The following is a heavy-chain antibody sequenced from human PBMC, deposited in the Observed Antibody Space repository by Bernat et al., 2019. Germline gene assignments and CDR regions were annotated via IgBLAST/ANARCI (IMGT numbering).Heavy chain of an antibody. D-gene: IGHD3-10*01. CDR1: GGTFSNDP. CDR2: IIPMLGLT. J-gene: IGHJ5*02. Sequence: QVQLVQSGAEVKKPGSSVKVSCKASGGTFSNDPINWVRQAPGQGLEWMGRIIPMLGLTNYAPKFQGRVTITADKSTSTANMQLSSLRSEDTAVYYCASGKMVRVVTTEPMYNWFDPWGQGTLVTVSS. CDR3: ASGKMVRVVTTEPMYNWFDP. V-gene: IGHV1-69*02.